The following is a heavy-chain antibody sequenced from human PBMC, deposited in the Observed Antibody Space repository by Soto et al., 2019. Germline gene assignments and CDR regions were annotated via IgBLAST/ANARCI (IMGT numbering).Heavy chain of an antibody. V-gene: IGHV3-23*01. CDR3: ARDAVVVPPTNYYYMDV. CDR2: ISGGGDTT. J-gene: IGHJ6*03. Sequence: VGSLRLSCAAAGFTFNNFALSWVRQAPGKGLEWVSAISGGGDTTYYADSVKGRFTISRDNSKNMLYLQMNSLRAEDTAVYYCARDAVVVPPTNYYYMDVWGKGTTVTVSS. D-gene: IGHD2-2*01. CDR1: GFTFNNFA.